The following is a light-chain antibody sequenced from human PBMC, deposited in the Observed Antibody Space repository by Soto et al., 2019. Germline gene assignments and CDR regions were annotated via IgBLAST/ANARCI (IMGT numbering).Light chain of an antibody. V-gene: IGLV1-47*01. Sequence: QSVLTQPASASGTPGQRVTISCSGSSSDIGSNYVYWYQQLPGTAPKLLIYRDNQRPSGVPDRFSGSKSGTSASLAISGLRSEDAADYYCAAWDDSLSGVVFGGGTKLTVL. J-gene: IGLJ2*01. CDR3: AAWDDSLSGVV. CDR2: RDN. CDR1: SSDIGSNY.